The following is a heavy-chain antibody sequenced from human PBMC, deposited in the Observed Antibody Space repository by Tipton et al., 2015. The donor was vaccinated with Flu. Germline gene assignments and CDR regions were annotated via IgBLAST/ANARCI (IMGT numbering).Heavy chain of an antibody. Sequence: TLSPTCTVSGDSISNYYWGWIRQPAGKGLQWIGRIYTSGSTDYNPSLKGRVTMSVDTSRNQFSLRLSSVTAADTAVYFCAREAAPTPGAGYQYESWGQGKLVTVSS. CDR1: GDSISNYY. J-gene: IGHJ5*02. D-gene: IGHD3-10*01. CDR3: AREAAPTPGAGYQYES. CDR2: IYTSGST. V-gene: IGHV4-4*07.